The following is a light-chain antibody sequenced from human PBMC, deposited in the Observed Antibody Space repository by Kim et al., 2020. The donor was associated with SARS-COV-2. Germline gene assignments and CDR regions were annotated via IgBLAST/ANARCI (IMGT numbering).Light chain of an antibody. CDR2: GNG. CDR1: NSNIGAGYD. V-gene: IGLV1-40*01. J-gene: IGLJ2*01. Sequence: VTISGTGSNSNIGAGYDVHWYQQLPGTAPKLLIYGNGNRPSGVTDRFSGSKSGTSASLAITGLQAEDEADYYCQSYDSSLSGSVVFGGGTQLTVL. CDR3: QSYDSSLSGSVV.